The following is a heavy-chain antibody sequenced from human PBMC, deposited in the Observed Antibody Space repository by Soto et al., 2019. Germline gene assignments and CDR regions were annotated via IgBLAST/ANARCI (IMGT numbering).Heavy chain of an antibody. CDR3: ARDGSHYYDSSGYYPFDY. V-gene: IGHV1-3*01. D-gene: IGHD3-22*01. Sequence: ASVKVSCKASGYTFTSYAMHWVRQAPGQRLEWMGWINAGNGNTKYSQKFQGRVTITRDTSASTAYMELSSLRSEDTAVYYCARDGSHYYDSSGYYPFDYWGQGTLVTVSS. CDR1: GYTFTSYA. CDR2: INAGNGNT. J-gene: IGHJ4*02.